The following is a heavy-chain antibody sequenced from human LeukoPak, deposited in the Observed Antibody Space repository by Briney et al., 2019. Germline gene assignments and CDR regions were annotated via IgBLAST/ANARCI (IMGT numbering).Heavy chain of an antibody. V-gene: IGHV1-3*01. J-gene: IGHJ6*02. CDR1: GYTFTSYA. Sequence: ASVKVSCKASGYTFTSYAMHWVRQAPGQRLEWMGWINAGNGNTKYSQKFQGRVTITRDTSASTAYMELSSLRSEDTVVYYCARAIVVVVAATQPYGMDVWGQGATVTVSS. CDR2: INAGNGNT. D-gene: IGHD2-15*01. CDR3: ARAIVVVVAATQPYGMDV.